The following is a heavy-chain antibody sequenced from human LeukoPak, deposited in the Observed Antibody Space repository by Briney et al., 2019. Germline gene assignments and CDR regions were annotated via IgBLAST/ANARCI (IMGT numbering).Heavy chain of an antibody. Sequence: SETLSLTCAVYGGSFSRYSWNWLRQPPGKGLEWIGSIYYSGSTYYNPSLKSRVTISVDTSKNQFSLKLSSVTAADTAIYYCARDLVVVPLVMGTRDAFDVWGQGTIVTVSA. J-gene: IGHJ3*01. CDR3: ARDLVVVPLVMGTRDAFDV. D-gene: IGHD2-2*01. CDR1: GGSFSRYS. CDR2: IYYSGST. V-gene: IGHV4-34*01.